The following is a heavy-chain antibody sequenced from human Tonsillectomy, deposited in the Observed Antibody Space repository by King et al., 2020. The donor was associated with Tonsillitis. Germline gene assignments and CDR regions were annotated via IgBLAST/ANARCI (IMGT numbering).Heavy chain of an antibody. J-gene: IGHJ3*02. V-gene: IGHV4-30-4*01. CDR1: GGSISSGDYY. CDR2: IYYSGST. Sequence: VQLQESGPGLVKPSQTLSLTCTVSGGSISSGDYYWSWIRQPPGKGLEWIGYIYYSGSTYYNPSLKSRVTISVDTSKNQFSLKLSSVTAADTGVYYCARYGSGSYYNIPDAFDSWGQGTMVTVSS. D-gene: IGHD3-10*01. CDR3: ARYGSGSYYNIPDAFDS.